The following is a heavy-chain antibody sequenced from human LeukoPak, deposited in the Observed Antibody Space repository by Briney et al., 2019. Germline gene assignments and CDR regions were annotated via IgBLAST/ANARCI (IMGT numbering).Heavy chain of an antibody. CDR3: ARAVPSYGSGSPPNFFDY. D-gene: IGHD5-18*01. V-gene: IGHV4-39*07. J-gene: IGHJ4*02. CDR1: GGSISSSSYY. CDR2: IYYSGST. Sequence: SETLSLTCTVSGGSISSSSYYWGWIRQPPGKGLEWIASIYYSGSTYYNPSLKSRVTISVDTSKNQFSLKLSSVTAADTAVYYCARAVPSYGSGSPPNFFDYWGQGTLVTVSS.